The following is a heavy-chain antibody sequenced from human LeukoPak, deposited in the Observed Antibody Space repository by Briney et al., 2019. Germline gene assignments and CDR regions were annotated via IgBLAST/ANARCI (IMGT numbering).Heavy chain of an antibody. Sequence: SETLSLTCTVSGGSISSSSYYWGWIRQHPGKGLEWIGYIYYSGSTYYNPSLKSRVTISVDTSKNQFSLKLSSVTAADTAVYYCARDRRLGSLYGDHRGWFDPWGQGTLVTVSS. CDR1: GGSISSSSYY. J-gene: IGHJ5*02. D-gene: IGHD4-17*01. V-gene: IGHV4-31*03. CDR3: ARDRRLGSLYGDHRGWFDP. CDR2: IYYSGST.